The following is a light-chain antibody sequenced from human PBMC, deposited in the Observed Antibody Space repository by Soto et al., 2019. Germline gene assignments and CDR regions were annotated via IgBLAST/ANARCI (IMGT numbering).Light chain of an antibody. J-gene: IGKJ5*01. CDR2: GAS. CDR3: QQYGSSPPD. Sequence: EIVLTQSPGTLSLSPGERATLSCRASQSVSSSYLAWYQQKPGQAPRRLIYGASSRATGIPDRFSGSGSGTDFTLTISRLEPEDFAVYYCQQYGSSPPDFGQGTRLEIK. V-gene: IGKV3-20*01. CDR1: QSVSSSY.